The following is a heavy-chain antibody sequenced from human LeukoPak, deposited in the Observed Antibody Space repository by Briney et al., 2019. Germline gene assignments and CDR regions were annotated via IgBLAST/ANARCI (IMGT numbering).Heavy chain of an antibody. Sequence: PSETLSLTFTVSGGSISSYYWSWIRQPPGKGLEWIGYIYYSGSTNYNPSLKSRVTISVDTSKNQFSLKLSSVTAADTAVYYCARGPSSPLWGQGTLVTVSS. D-gene: IGHD6-6*01. CDR1: GGSISSYY. CDR2: IYYSGST. V-gene: IGHV4-59*01. CDR3: ARGPSSPL. J-gene: IGHJ4*02.